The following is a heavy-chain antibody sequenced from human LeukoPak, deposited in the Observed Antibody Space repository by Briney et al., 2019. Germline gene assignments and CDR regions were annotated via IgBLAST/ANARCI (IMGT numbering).Heavy chain of an antibody. CDR3: ARNEN. Sequence: GGSLRLSCTASGFTFSTNWMSRVRQAPGKGLEWVASIKEDGSEKCYVDSVKGRFTISRDNAKNSLYLQMNSLRAEDTAMYYCARNENWGQGTLVTVSS. CDR2: IKEDGSEK. V-gene: IGHV3-7*05. J-gene: IGHJ4*02. CDR1: GFTFSTNW.